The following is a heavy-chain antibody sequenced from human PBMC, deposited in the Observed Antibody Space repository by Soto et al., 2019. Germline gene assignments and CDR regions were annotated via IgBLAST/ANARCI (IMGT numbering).Heavy chain of an antibody. J-gene: IGHJ4*02. CDR1: GGSFSGYY. CDR2: INHSGST. D-gene: IGHD3-22*01. V-gene: IGHV4-34*01. CDR3: ARLGSAVTIGYDSSGKLYYFDY. Sequence: SETLSLTCAVYGGSFSGYYWSWIRQPPGKGLEWIGEINHSGSTNYNPSLKSRVTISVDTSKNQFSLKLSSVTAADTAVYYCARLGSAVTIGYDSSGKLYYFDYWGQGTLVTVSP.